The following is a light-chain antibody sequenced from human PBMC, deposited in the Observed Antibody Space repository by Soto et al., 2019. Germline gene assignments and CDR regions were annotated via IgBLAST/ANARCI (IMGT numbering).Light chain of an antibody. CDR2: DVS. V-gene: IGLV2-14*01. CDR1: SSDVGGYNY. CDR3: SSYTSSSTLGV. Sequence: QSVLTQPASVSGSPGQSITISCTGTSSDVGGYNYVSWYQQHPGKAPKLMIYDVSNRPSGVSNHFSGSKSGNTASLTISGLQAEDEADYYCSSYTSSSTLGVFGGGTQLTVL. J-gene: IGLJ3*02.